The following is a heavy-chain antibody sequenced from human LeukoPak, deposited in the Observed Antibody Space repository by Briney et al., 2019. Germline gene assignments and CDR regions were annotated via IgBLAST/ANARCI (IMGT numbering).Heavy chain of an antibody. CDR3: ARRMFGAFDI. J-gene: IGHJ3*02. Sequence: PSETLSLTCTVSGGSISSSSYYWGWIRQPPGKGLEWIGYIYYSGSTNYNPSLKSRVTISVDTSKNQFSLKLSSVTAADTAVYYCARRMFGAFDIWGQGTMVTVSS. D-gene: IGHD3-3*01. CDR1: GGSISSSSYY. CDR2: IYYSGST. V-gene: IGHV4-61*05.